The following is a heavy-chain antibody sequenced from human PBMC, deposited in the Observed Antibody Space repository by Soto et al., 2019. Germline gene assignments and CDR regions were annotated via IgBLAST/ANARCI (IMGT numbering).Heavy chain of an antibody. V-gene: IGHV1-3*01. CDR1: GYTFTSYA. Sequence: ASSKVSCRASGYTFTSYAMHLLRQAPGQILEWIGWINAGNGNTKYSQKFQGRVTITRDTSASTAYMELRSLRSEDTAVYYCARLGGYCSNSRCQGYYAVDVWGQGPTVTVSS. J-gene: IGHJ6*02. D-gene: IGHD2-2*01. CDR3: ARLGGYCSNSRCQGYYAVDV. CDR2: INAGNGNT.